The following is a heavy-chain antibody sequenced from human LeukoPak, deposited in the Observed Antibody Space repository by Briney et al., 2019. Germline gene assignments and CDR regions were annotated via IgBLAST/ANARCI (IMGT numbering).Heavy chain of an antibody. CDR2: IYYSGKT. J-gene: IGHJ4*02. CDR1: GGSISSSSDY. V-gene: IGHV4-39*01. D-gene: IGHD1-1*01. CDR3: ARHRWDGTFNFDY. Sequence: SETLSLTCTVSGGSISSSSDYWGWIRQPPGEGLEWIGSIYYSGKTHNNPSLKSRVIISVDTSKNQFSLKLSSVTAADTAVYYCARHRWDGTFNFDYWGQGTLVPVSS.